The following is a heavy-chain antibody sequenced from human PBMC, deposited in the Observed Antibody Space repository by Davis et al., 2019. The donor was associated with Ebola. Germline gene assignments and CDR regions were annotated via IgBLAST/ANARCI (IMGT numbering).Heavy chain of an antibody. J-gene: IGHJ6*02. CDR3: ARDRGTLYGMDV. D-gene: IGHD1-14*01. Sequence: MPSETLSLTCTVSGGSISSYYWSWIRQPPGKGLEWIGYIYYSGSTNYNPSLKSRVTISVDTSKNQFSLKLSSVTAADTAVYYCARDRGTLYGMDVWGQGTTVTVS. V-gene: IGHV4-59*01. CDR2: IYYSGST. CDR1: GGSISSYY.